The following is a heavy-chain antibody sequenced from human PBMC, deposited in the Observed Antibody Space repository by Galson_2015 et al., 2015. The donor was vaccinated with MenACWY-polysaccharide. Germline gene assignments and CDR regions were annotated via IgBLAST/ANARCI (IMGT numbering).Heavy chain of an antibody. V-gene: IGHV1-8*01. CDR2: MNPNSSNT. J-gene: IGHJ4*02. Sequence: SVKVSCKASGYTFTSYDINWVRQATGQGLEWMGRMNPNSSNTGYAQKFQGRVTMTRNTSMSTAYMELSSLRSDDTAVYYCARGMGATSRPNYWGQGTLVIVSS. D-gene: IGHD1-26*01. CDR1: GYTFTSYD. CDR3: ARGMGATSRPNY.